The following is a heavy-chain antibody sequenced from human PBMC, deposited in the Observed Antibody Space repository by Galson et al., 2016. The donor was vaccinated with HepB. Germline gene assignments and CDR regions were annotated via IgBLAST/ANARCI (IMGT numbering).Heavy chain of an antibody. CDR2: LNPSNGNA. CDR3: ARLGRYSNGWYYFDY. V-gene: IGHV1-46*01. D-gene: IGHD6-19*01. CDR1: GYTFSRFY. Sequence: SVKVSCKASGYTFSRFYLHWLRQAPGHSPEWMGILNPSNGNASSAQRFQGRLTVTGDTSTNTLSMELTNLRSEDTAVYYCARLGRYSNGWYYFDYWGQGTQVTVSS. J-gene: IGHJ4*02.